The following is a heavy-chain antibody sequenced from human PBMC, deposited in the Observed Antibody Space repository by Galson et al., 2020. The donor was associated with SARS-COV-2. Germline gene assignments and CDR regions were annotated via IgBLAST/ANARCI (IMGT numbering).Heavy chain of an antibody. CDR2: ISAYNGNT. D-gene: IGHD1-26*01. CDR1: GYTFTSYG. V-gene: IGHV1-18*04. CDR3: ARAVGATTTDAFDI. Sequence: ASVKVSCKASGYTFTSYGISWVRQAPGQGLAWMGWISAYNGNTNYAQKLQGRVTMTTDTSTSTAYMELRSLRSDDTAVYYCARAVGATTTDAFDIWGQGTMVTVSS. J-gene: IGHJ3*02.